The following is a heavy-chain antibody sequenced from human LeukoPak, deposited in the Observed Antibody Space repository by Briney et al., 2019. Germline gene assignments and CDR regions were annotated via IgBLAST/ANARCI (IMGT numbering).Heavy chain of an antibody. D-gene: IGHD6-25*01. Sequence: SETLSLTGAVSGYSISSGYYWGWIRQPPGEGLEWIGTIYHSGSTFYNPSIKRRLTLSLDTSKNQFTLKLSSVTAADTAVYYCAREIRPAAERGNSGWFDPWGQGTLVTVSS. CDR3: AREIRPAAERGNSGWFDP. V-gene: IGHV4-38-2*02. J-gene: IGHJ5*02. CDR2: IYHSGST. CDR1: GYSISSGYY.